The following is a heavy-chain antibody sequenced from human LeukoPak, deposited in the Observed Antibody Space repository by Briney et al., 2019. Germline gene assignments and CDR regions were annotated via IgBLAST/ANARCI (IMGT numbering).Heavy chain of an antibody. Sequence: GGSLRLSCAASGFTFSSYSMNWVRQAPGKGLEWVSSISSSSSYIYYADSVKGRFTISRDNAKNSLYLQMNSLKTEDTAVYYCTTIDSGYYGSGSYLRDYWGQGTLVTVSS. D-gene: IGHD3-10*01. CDR3: TTIDSGYYGSGSYLRDY. CDR1: GFTFSSYS. CDR2: ISSSSSYI. V-gene: IGHV3-21*03. J-gene: IGHJ4*02.